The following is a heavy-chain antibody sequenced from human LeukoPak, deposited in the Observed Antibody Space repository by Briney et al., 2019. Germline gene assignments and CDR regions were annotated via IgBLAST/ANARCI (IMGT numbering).Heavy chain of an antibody. Sequence: SQTLSLTCTVSGGSISSGGYYWSWIRQHPGKGLEWIGYIYYSGSTYYNPSLKSRVTISVDTSKNQFSLKLSSVTAADTAVYYCARVLHMGYYGMGVWGQGTTVTVSS. CDR3: ARVLHMGYYGMGV. CDR1: GGSISSGGYY. D-gene: IGHD2-15*01. J-gene: IGHJ6*02. CDR2: IYYSGST. V-gene: IGHV4-31*03.